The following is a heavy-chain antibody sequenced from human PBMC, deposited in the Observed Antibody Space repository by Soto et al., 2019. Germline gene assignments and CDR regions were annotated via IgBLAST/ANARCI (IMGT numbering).Heavy chain of an antibody. CDR3: ARGLQYDFWSGKTHNWFDP. CDR1: GYTFTSYA. D-gene: IGHD3-3*01. CDR2: INAGNGNT. V-gene: IGHV1-3*01. J-gene: IGHJ5*02. Sequence: ASVKVSCKASGYTFTSYAMHWVRQAPGQRLEWMGWINAGNGNTKYSQKFQGRVTITRDTSASTAYMELSSLRSEDTAVYYCARGLQYDFWSGKTHNWFDPWGQGTLVTVSS.